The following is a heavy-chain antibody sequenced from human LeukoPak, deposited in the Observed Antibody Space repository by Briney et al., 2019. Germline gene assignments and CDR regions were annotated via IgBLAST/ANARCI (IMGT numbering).Heavy chain of an antibody. CDR1: GGSVTSDYY. Sequence: SETLSLTCSVSGGSVTSDYYWSWIRQPPGKGLEWIGHIYYSGTTYYNPSLKSRLIISLDRSKNQFSLTLTSVTAADTAVYYCARDTGLYYFDSWGQGTLDTVSS. D-gene: IGHD1-14*01. V-gene: IGHV4-30-4*01. J-gene: IGHJ4*02. CDR2: IYYSGTT. CDR3: ARDTGLYYFDS.